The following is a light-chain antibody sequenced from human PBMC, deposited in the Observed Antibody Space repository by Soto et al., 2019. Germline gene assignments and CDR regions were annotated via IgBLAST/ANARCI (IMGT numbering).Light chain of an antibody. J-gene: IGKJ4*01. CDR2: GAS. CDR3: QQYGSS. Sequence: EIVFTQFPGTLSLSPGERYPLSCRASQSVSSSYLAWYQQKNVQAPRLLIYGASSRATGIPDRFSGSGSGKDFTLTISRLEPEDFAVYSCQQYGSSVGRGTKVEIK. V-gene: IGKV3-20*01. CDR1: QSVSSSY.